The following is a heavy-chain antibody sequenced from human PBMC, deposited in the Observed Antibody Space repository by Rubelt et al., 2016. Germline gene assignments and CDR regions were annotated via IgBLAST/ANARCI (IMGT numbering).Heavy chain of an antibody. Sequence: SYAMHWVRQAPGKGLEWVSVISSDGSNKYYADSVKGRFTISRDNSKNTLYLQMNSLRAEDTAVYYCARDFMYWGQGTLVTVSS. CDR2: ISSDGSNK. CDR3: ARDFMY. D-gene: IGHD3-16*01. V-gene: IGHV3-30*04. CDR1: SYA. J-gene: IGHJ4*02.